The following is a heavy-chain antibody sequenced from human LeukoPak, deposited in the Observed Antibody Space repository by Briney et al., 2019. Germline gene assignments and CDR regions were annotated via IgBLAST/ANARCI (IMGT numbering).Heavy chain of an antibody. CDR3: AKDFGTSGKFDY. CDR1: GFTFSDYY. CDR2: ISSSGSTI. J-gene: IGHJ4*02. Sequence: GGSLRLSCAASGFTFSDYYMSWIRQAPGKGLEWVSYISSSGSTIYYADSVKGRFTISRDKSKNTLYLQMNSLRAEDTAVYYCAKDFGTSGKFDYWGQGTLVTVSS. V-gene: IGHV3-11*01. D-gene: IGHD1-1*01.